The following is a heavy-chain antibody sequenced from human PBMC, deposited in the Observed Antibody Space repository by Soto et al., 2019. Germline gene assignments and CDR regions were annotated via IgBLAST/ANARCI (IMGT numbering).Heavy chain of an antibody. CDR1: GGTFSSYA. CDR3: ARTDYGGNSGSYYFDY. CDR2: SIPIFGTA. Sequence: QVQLVQSGAEVKKPGSSVKVSFKASGGTFSSYAISWVRQAPGQGLEWMGGSIPIFGTANYAQKFQGRVTITADKSTSTAYMELSSLRSEDTAVYYCARTDYGGNSGSYYFDYWGQGTLVTVSS. V-gene: IGHV1-69*06. D-gene: IGHD4-17*01. J-gene: IGHJ4*02.